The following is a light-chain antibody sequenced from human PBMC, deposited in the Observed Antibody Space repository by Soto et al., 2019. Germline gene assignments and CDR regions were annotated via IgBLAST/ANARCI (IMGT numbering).Light chain of an antibody. Sequence: IQMTQSPSSLSACVGDRVTITCRASQSISNYLNWYQQKPGKAPKLLIYAASSLQSGVPSRFSGSGSGTDFTLTISSLQPEDFATYYCQQSYSTPPTFGGGTKVDIK. V-gene: IGKV1-39*01. CDR1: QSISNY. CDR2: AAS. J-gene: IGKJ4*01. CDR3: QQSYSTPPT.